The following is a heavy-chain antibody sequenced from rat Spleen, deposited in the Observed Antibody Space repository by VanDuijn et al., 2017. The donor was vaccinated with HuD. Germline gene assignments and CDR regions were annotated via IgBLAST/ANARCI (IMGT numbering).Heavy chain of an antibody. CDR1: GFTFSDYY. Sequence: EVQLVESDGGLVQPGRSLKLSCAASGFTFSDYYMAWVRQAPTKGLEWVATINYDGRSTYYRDSVKGRFTISRNNAKSTLYLQMNSLRSEDTATYYCTSNNLDYWGQGVMVTVSS. CDR3: TSNNLDY. V-gene: IGHV5-29*01. CDR2: INYDGRST. D-gene: IGHD1-10*01. J-gene: IGHJ2*01.